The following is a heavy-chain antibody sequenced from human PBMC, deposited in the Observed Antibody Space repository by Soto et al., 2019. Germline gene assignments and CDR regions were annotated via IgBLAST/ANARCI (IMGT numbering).Heavy chain of an antibody. V-gene: IGHV3-23*01. D-gene: IGHD6-19*01. Sequence: GGSLRLSCAASGFTFSSYAMSWXRQAPGKGLEWVSGLKYNGGNKYYADSVKGRFTISRDNSKNTLYLQMDSLRTEDTALYYCARAPLSGFPVAAYPDYWGQGTLVTVSP. J-gene: IGHJ4*02. CDR1: GFTFSSYA. CDR2: LKYNGGNK. CDR3: ARAPLSGFPVAAYPDY.